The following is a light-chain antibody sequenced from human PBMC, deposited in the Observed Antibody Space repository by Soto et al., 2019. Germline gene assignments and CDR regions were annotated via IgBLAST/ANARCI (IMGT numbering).Light chain of an antibody. Sequence: QSVLTQPASVSGSPGQSITISCTGTSSDVGSSNLVSWYQQHPGKAPKLIIYEGSRRPSGVSGRFSGSKSGNTAPLTISGLQAEDEADYYCCSFAGSSTFYVFGTGTQLTVL. CDR1: SSDVGSSNL. J-gene: IGLJ1*01. V-gene: IGLV2-23*01. CDR2: EGS. CDR3: CSFAGSSTFYV.